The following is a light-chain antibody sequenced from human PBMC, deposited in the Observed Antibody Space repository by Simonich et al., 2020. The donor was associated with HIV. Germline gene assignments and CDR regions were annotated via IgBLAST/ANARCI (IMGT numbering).Light chain of an antibody. Sequence: EIVLTQSPVTLSLSPGERATLSRRASQSVSSSYLAWYQQNPGQAPRLLIYGASTRATGIPSRFSGSGSGTEFTLTISSMQSEDFAVYYCQQYNNWPTFGGGTKVEIK. CDR3: QQYNNWPT. J-gene: IGKJ4*01. CDR1: QSVSSSY. CDR2: GAS. V-gene: IGKV3-15*01.